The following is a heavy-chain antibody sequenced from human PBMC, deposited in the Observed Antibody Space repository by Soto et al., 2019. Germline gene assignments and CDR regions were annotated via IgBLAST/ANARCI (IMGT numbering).Heavy chain of an antibody. J-gene: IGHJ6*03. D-gene: IGHD2-21*01. CDR1: GYTFTSYG. CDR3: ARLSPSLDPLWRIDYYYYYMDV. V-gene: IGHV1-18*01. CDR2: ISAYNGNT. Sequence: ASVKVSCKASGYTFTSYGISWVRQAPGQGLEWMGWISAYNGNTNYAQKLQGRVTMTTDTSTSTAYMELRSLRSDDTAVYYCARLSPSLDPLWRIDYYYYYMDVWGKGTTVTVSS.